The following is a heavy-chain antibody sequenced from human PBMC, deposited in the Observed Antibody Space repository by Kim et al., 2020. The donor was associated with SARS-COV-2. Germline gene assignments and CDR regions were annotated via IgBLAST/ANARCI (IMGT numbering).Heavy chain of an antibody. CDR3: ASSLGYCSSTSCPVGY. CDR2: ISAYNGNT. CDR1: GYTFTSYG. J-gene: IGHJ4*02. Sequence: ASVKVSCKASGYTFTSYGISWVRQAPGQGLEWMGWISAYNGNTNYAQKLQGRVTMTTDTSTSTAYMELRSLRSDDTAVYYCASSLGYCSSTSCPVGYWGQGTLVTVSS. V-gene: IGHV1-18*01. D-gene: IGHD2-2*01.